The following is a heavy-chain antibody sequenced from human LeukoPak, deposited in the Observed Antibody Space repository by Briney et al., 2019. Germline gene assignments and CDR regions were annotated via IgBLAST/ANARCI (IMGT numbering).Heavy chain of an antibody. J-gene: IGHJ6*02. V-gene: IGHV1-24*01. CDR3: GTLRWHIIELHYYYAMDV. CDR1: GYTLTKLY. CDR2: FDPGDGET. D-gene: IGHD2-21*01. Sequence: ASVKVSCKVSGYTLTKLYIHWVRQAPGKGLEWMGGFDPGDGETIYAQQFQGRVTMTEDTSSDTAYMELKNLRSEDTAVYYCGTLRWHIIELHYYYAMDVWGQGTTVTVSS.